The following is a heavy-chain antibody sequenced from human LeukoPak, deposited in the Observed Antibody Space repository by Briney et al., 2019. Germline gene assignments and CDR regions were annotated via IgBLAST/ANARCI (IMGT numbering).Heavy chain of an antibody. CDR3: AKHVDPITITAASDY. Sequence: GESLKISCQGSGYSFTSYWIGWVRQMPGKGLEWMGIIYPGDSDTRYSPSFQGQVTISADKSISTAYLQWSSLKASDTAIYYCAKHVDPITITAASDYWGQGTLVTVSS. J-gene: IGHJ4*02. CDR1: GYSFTSYW. V-gene: IGHV5-51*01. CDR2: IYPGDSDT. D-gene: IGHD1-20*01.